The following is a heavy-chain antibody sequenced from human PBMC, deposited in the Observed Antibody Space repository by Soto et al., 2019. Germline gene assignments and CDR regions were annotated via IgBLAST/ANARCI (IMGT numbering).Heavy chain of an antibody. Sequence: GESLKISCAASGFTFSSYAMSWVRQAPGKGLEWVSAISGSGGSTYYADSVKGRFTISRDNSKNTLYLQMNSLRAEDTAVYYCAKDGDFIAAAAPFDYWGQGTLVTVSS. V-gene: IGHV3-23*01. CDR3: AKDGDFIAAAAPFDY. D-gene: IGHD6-13*01. CDR2: ISGSGGST. CDR1: GFTFSSYA. J-gene: IGHJ4*02.